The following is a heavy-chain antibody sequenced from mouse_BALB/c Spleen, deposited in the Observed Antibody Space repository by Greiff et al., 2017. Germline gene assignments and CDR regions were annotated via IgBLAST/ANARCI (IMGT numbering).Heavy chain of an antibody. Sequence: QVQLKESGAELVRPGVSVKISCKGSGYTFTDYAMHWVKQSHAKSLEWIGVISTYYGDASYNQKFKGKATMTVDKSSSTAYMELARLTSEDSAIYYCARGGNYGSSFRFAYWGQGTLVTVSA. CDR2: ISTYYGDA. V-gene: IGHV1S137*01. J-gene: IGHJ3*01. CDR1: GYTFTDYA. D-gene: IGHD1-1*01. CDR3: ARGGNYGSSFRFAY.